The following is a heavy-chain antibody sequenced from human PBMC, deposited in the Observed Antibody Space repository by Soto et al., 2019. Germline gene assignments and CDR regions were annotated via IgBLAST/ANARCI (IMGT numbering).Heavy chain of an antibody. D-gene: IGHD3-3*01. CDR1: GFTFSSYA. CDR3: ARGGTYYDFWSGYYSRYHPHWYFDL. Sequence: VQLVESGGGLVQPGGSLRLSCAASGFTFSSYAMHWVRQAPGKGLEWVAVISYDGSNKYYADSVKGRFTISRDNSKNTLYLQMNSLRAEDTAVYYCARGGTYYDFWSGYYSRYHPHWYFDLWGRGTLVTVSS. CDR2: ISYDGSNK. V-gene: IGHV3-30-3*01. J-gene: IGHJ2*01.